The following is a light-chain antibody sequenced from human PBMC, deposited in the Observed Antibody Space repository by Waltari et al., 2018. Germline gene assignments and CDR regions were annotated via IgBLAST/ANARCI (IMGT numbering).Light chain of an antibody. CDR2: KDS. V-gene: IGLV3-25*03. CDR1: ALPKQS. Sequence: SYELTQPPSVSVSPGQTAGITCPGDALPKQSAYGYQQKPGQAPVLVIYKDSERPSGIPERFSGSSSGTTVTLTIRGVQAEDEADYYCQSADREDTYVVFGGGTKLTVL. J-gene: IGLJ2*01. CDR3: QSADREDTYVV.